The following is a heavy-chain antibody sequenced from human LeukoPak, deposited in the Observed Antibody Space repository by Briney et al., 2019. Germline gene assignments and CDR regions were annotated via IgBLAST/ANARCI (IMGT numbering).Heavy chain of an antibody. J-gene: IGHJ4*02. CDR2: IKKKADGATP. D-gene: IGHD3-3*01. CDR3: TRFPFWSYKAAN. CDR1: GFTFSDAY. V-gene: IGHV3-15*01. Sequence: GGSLRLSCAASGFTFSDAYMHWVRQAPGMGLEWVGRIKKKADGATPDYAAAVKGRFTISRDDSKNTLYLQMNSLETEDTALYYCTRFPFWSYKAANWGQGTLVTVSS.